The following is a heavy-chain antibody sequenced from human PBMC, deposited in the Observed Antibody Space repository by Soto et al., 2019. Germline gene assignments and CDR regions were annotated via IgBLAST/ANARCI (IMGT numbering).Heavy chain of an antibody. J-gene: IGHJ6*02. CDR2: ISAYNGNT. CDR1: GFTVTSHG. V-gene: IGHV1-18*01. Sequence: GASVKVSCGASGFTVTSHGNSGERQAPGQGLEWMGWISAYNGNTNYAQKLQGRVTMTTDTSTSTAYMELRSLRSDDTAVYYCARVEDLWFGTMDVWGQGTTVTVSS. CDR3: ARVEDLWFGTMDV. D-gene: IGHD3-10*01.